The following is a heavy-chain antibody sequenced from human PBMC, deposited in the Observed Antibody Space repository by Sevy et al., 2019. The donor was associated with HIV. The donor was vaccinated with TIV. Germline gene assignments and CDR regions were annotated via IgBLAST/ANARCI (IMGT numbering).Heavy chain of an antibody. CDR2: IHHSGSS. D-gene: IGHD5-12*01. CDR1: GGSISRSDSY. Sequence: SETLSLTCTISGGSISRSDSYWSWIRQPPGKGLEWLGYIHHSGSSYYNPFLKSRVSMSVDTSENQFSLKLSFVTAADTAMYFCANTRGYNPGPFDSWGQGTLVTVSS. V-gene: IGHV4-30-4*02. J-gene: IGHJ4*02. CDR3: ANTRGYNPGPFDS.